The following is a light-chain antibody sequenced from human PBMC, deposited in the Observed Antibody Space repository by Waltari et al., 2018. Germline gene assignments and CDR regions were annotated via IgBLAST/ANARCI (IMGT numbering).Light chain of an antibody. Sequence: QSALTQPASVSGSPGQSITISCTGTSDILWTNYFVSWYHHRSGKAPKLIICEGTKRPSGVSDRFSGSKSGTTASLTISGLQAEDEADYYCCSYATYHVIFGGGTKVTVL. CDR1: SDILWTNYF. CDR2: EGT. CDR3: CSYATYHVI. V-gene: IGLV2-23*01. J-gene: IGLJ2*01.